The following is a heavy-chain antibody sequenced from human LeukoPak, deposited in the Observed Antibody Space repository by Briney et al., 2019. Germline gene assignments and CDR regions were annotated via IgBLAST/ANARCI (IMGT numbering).Heavy chain of an antibody. V-gene: IGHV3-49*04. D-gene: IGHD3-16*02. CDR1: GFTFGDYS. J-gene: IGHJ4*02. CDR2: IRSKAYGGTT. CDR3: TTDRSGSNR. Sequence: GGSLRLSCTASGFTFGDYSMNWVRQAPGKGLEWVGFIRSKAYGGTTEYAASVKGRFTISRDDSKNTLYLQMNSLKTEDTAVYYCTTDRSGSNRWGQGTLVTVSS.